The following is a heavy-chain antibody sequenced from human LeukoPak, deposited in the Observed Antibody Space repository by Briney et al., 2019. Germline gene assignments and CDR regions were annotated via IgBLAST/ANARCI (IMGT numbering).Heavy chain of an antibody. V-gene: IGHV3-48*04. Sequence: GGSLRLSCAASGFTFSSYSMNWVRQAPGKGLEWVSYIGHSRSSIYYADSVKGRFTISRDDAKNSLYLQMNSLRAEDTAVYYCARDPTYYDFWSGLGGTFDMWGQGTMVTVSS. CDR3: ARDPTYYDFWSGLGGTFDM. CDR2: IGHSRSSI. D-gene: IGHD3-3*01. J-gene: IGHJ3*02. CDR1: GFTFSSYS.